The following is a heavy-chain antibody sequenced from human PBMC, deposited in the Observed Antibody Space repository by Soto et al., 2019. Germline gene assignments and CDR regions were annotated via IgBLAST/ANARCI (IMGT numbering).Heavy chain of an antibody. CDR1: GYTFTSSD. J-gene: IGHJ6*02. CDR2: MNPNSGNT. CDR3: ARATIFYGMDV. D-gene: IGHD3-9*01. V-gene: IGHV1-8*01. Sequence: QVQLVQSGAEVKKPGASVKVSCKASGYTFTSSDINWVRQATGQGLEWMGWMNPNSGNTGYTQKFQGRVTMTRNTSTNTAYMELSSLRSEDTAGYYCARATIFYGMDVWGQGTTVTVSS.